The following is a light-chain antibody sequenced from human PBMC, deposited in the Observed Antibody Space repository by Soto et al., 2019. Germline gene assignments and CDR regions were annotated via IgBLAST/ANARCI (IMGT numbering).Light chain of an antibody. Sequence: ALAQPASVSGSPGQSITISCTGTSDDVGAYNSVSWYQQLPHKAPQVILYKGTQRPSGVSSRFSGSTSGNAASLTISGLQADDEADYFCCSSAPESTYVFGTGTKVTLL. V-gene: IGLV2-23*01. CDR2: KGT. J-gene: IGLJ1*01. CDR3: CSSAPESTYV. CDR1: SDDVGAYNS.